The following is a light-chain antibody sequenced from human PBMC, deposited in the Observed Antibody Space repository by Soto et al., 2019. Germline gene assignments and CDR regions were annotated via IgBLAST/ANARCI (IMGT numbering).Light chain of an antibody. V-gene: IGLV3-1*01. Sequence: SYELTQSPSVSVSPGQTASIYCSGEKLGENFVCWYQQKPGQSPVVVIYHDDKRPSGIPERFSGSSSGNRATLTIAGTQALDEADYYCQAWDNNTAVFGGGTKLTVL. J-gene: IGLJ2*01. CDR2: HDD. CDR1: KLGENF. CDR3: QAWDNNTAV.